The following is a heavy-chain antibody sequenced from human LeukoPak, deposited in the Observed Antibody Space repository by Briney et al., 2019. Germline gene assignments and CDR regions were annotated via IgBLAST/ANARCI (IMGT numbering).Heavy chain of an antibody. J-gene: IGHJ5*02. Sequence: GASVKVSCMTSGYTFTTYGVTWVRQAPGQGLEWMGWISPYNGNTHYAQKFQDRVTLTADTSTSTVNMELRSLISDDTAMYYCARVVRQNWFDPWGQGTLVTVAS. CDR1: GYTFTTYG. CDR3: ARVVRQNWFDP. CDR2: ISPYNGNT. V-gene: IGHV1-18*01.